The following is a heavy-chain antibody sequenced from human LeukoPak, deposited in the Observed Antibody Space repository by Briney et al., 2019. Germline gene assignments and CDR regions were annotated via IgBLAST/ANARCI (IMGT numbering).Heavy chain of an antibody. V-gene: IGHV4-34*01. J-gene: IGHJ5*02. CDR1: GGSFSGYY. Sequence: PSETLSLTCAVYGGSFSGYYWSWIRQPPGKGLEWIGEINHSGSTNYNPSLKSRVTISVDTSKNQFSLKLSSVTAADTAVYYCARGLGATTWERVWFDPWGQGTQVTVSS. CDR2: INHSGST. CDR3: ARGLGATTWERVWFDP. D-gene: IGHD1-26*01.